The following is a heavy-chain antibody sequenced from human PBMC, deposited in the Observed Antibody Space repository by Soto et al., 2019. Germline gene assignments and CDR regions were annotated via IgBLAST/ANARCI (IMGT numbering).Heavy chain of an antibody. D-gene: IGHD6-6*01. V-gene: IGHV5-51*01. J-gene: IGHJ6*02. CDR1: GYIFTNYW. CDR3: ARTRSFTLGFYYDGMDV. CDR2: INPADSDT. Sequence: GESLKISCQCSGYIFTNYWIDWVRQIPGKGLEWMGIINPADSDTRYSPSFQGQVTVSVDKSISTAYLHRTSLKASDTALYYCARTRSFTLGFYYDGMDVWGQGTTVTVS.